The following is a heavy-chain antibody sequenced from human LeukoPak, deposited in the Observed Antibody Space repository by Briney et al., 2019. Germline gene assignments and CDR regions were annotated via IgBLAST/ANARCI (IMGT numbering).Heavy chain of an antibody. CDR1: GFTFSSYE. CDR3: ARGAATNLWPSDY. V-gene: IGHV3-48*03. CDR2: ISSSGSTI. J-gene: IGHJ4*02. D-gene: IGHD3-10*01. Sequence: GGSLRLSCAASGFTFSSYEMNWVRQAPGKGRGWVSYISSSGSTIYYADSVKGRFTISRDNAKNSLYLQMNSLRAEDTAIYYCARGAATNLWPSDYWGQGTLVTVSS.